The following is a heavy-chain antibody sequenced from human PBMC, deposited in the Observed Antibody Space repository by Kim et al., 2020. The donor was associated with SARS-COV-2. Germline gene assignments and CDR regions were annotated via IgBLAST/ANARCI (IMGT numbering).Heavy chain of an antibody. Sequence: GGSLRLSCAASGFTFSDYYMSWIRQAPGKGLEWVSYISSSSSYTNYADSVKGRFTISRDNAKNSLYLQMNSLRAEDTAVYYCAREDYRRLGYYDSRLNWYFDLWGRGTLVTVSS. CDR3: AREDYRRLGYYDSRLNWYFDL. J-gene: IGHJ2*01. V-gene: IGHV3-11*06. CDR1: GFTFSDYY. D-gene: IGHD3-22*01. CDR2: ISSSSSYT.